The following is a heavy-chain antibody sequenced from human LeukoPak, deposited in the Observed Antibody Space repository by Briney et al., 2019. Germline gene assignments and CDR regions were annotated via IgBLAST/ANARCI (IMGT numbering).Heavy chain of an antibody. CDR3: ARSDYYDSSGYSDY. CDR1: GGTLSSYA. Sequence: SVKVSCKASGGTLSSYAISWVRQAPGQGLEWMGGIIPIFGTANYAQKFQGRVTITADESTSTAYMELSSLRSEDTAVYYCARSDYYDSSGYSDYWGQGTLVTVSS. J-gene: IGHJ4*02. CDR2: IIPIFGTA. V-gene: IGHV1-69*13. D-gene: IGHD3-22*01.